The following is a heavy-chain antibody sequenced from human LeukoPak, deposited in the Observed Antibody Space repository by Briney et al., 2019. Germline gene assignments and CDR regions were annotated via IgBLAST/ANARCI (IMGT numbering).Heavy chain of an antibody. CDR3: ARDCSGGSCLDY. J-gene: IGHJ4*02. CDR2: IRQDGSDK. D-gene: IGHD2-15*01. Sequence: QSGGSLRLSCAISGFTSTTAWMTWVRQAPGKGLEWVADIRQDGSDKYYVDSVKGRFIISRDNSKNTLYLQMNSLRAEDTAVYYCARDCSGGSCLDYWGQGTLVTVSS. V-gene: IGHV3-7*04. CDR1: GFTSTTAW.